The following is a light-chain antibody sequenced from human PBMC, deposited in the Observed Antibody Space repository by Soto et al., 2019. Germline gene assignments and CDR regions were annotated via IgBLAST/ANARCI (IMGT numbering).Light chain of an antibody. J-gene: IGKJ2*01. CDR1: QTINIH. CDR2: AAS. V-gene: IGKV1-39*01. Sequence: DIQMPQSPSSLSAFVGDRFNLTCGASQTINIHLNWYQQKPATAPKLXXYAASSLQSGVPSRFSGRGSGTDFTLTISSLQPEDFATYYCQQSYSTPMYTFGQGTKVDIK. CDR3: QQSYSTPMYT.